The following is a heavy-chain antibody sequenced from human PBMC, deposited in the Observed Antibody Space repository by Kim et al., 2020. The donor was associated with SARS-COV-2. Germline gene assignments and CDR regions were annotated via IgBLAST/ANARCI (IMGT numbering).Heavy chain of an antibody. CDR3: AKSFSGSYFGYDY. V-gene: IGHV3-30*18. Sequence: GGFLRLSCAASGFTFNTYGMHWVRQAPGKGLEWVAVISYDGSNKYYADSVKGRFTISRDNSKNTLYLQMNSLRIEDTAVYYCAKSFSGSYFGYDYWGQGTLVTGPS. CDR2: ISYDGSNK. J-gene: IGHJ4*02. CDR1: GFTFNTYG. D-gene: IGHD1-26*01.